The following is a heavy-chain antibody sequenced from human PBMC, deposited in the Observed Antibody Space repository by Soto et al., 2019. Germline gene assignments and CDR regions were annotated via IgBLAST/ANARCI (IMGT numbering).Heavy chain of an antibody. CDR2: ISSSGRRT. CDR3: AKVAKSGVVAEYFDS. D-gene: IGHD3-3*01. V-gene: IGHV3-23*01. J-gene: IGHJ4*02. Sequence: PGGSLRLSCGTSGFTFANFGKGWVRQAPGKGLYWVSGISSSGRRTYYADSVKGRFTISRDNSKNTLYLQMDSLRGDDTAVYYCAKVAKSGVVAEYFDSWGQGAMVTVYS. CDR1: GFTFANFG.